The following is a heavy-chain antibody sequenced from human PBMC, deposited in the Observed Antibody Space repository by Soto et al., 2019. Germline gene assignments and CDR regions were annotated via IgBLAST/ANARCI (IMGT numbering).Heavy chain of an antibody. D-gene: IGHD3-3*01. Sequence: EVQLLESGGRLVQPGGSLRLSCAASGFTFSSHAMSWVRQAPGKGLEWVSGISGSGSNTYYADSVKGRFTISRDNSNNTLYLQISRLRTKDTVLDYCAKGFTIFGVVTQSPDIDYWGQGTLVTVSS. CDR1: GFTFSSHA. CDR2: ISGSGSNT. V-gene: IGHV3-23*01. CDR3: AKGFTIFGVVTQSPDIDY. J-gene: IGHJ4*02.